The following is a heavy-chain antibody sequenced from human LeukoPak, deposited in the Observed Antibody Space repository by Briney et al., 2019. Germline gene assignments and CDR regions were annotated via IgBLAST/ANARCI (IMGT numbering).Heavy chain of an antibody. V-gene: IGHV3-23*01. CDR3: AKGGRTPDSSGFYY. D-gene: IGHD3-22*01. Sequence: GGSLRLSCAVPGFTFSSYAMSWVRQAPGKGLEWVSAISGSGDSTYYGDPVKGRFTISRDNSKNTLYLQMNSLRAEDTAVYYCAKGGRTPDSSGFYYWGQGTLVTVSS. CDR1: GFTFSSYA. J-gene: IGHJ4*02. CDR2: ISGSGDST.